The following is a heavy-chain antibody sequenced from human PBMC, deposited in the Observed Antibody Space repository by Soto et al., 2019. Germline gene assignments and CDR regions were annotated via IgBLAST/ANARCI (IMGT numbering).Heavy chain of an antibody. J-gene: IGHJ6*02. CDR2: IIPIFGTA. CDR3: ARHSCCSTPTYYYGMDV. V-gene: IGHV1-69*12. Sequence: QVQLVQSGAEVKKPGSSVKVSCKASGGTFSSYAISWVRQAPGQGLDWIGGIIPIFGTANYAQKFQGRVTITADESTSTAYMELSSLRYEETAVYYCARHSCCSTPTYYYGMDVWGQGTTVTVSS. D-gene: IGHD2-15*01. CDR1: GGTFSSYA.